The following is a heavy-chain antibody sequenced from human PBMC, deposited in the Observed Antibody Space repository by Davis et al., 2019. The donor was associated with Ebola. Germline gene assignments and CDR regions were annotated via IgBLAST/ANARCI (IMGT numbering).Heavy chain of an antibody. CDR3: ASWDDDYGDYGYFDL. D-gene: IGHD4-17*01. CDR2: ITSSGSTI. V-gene: IGHV3-11*01. CDR1: GFTFSDYY. Sequence: GESLKISCAASGFTFSDYYMSWIRQAPGKGLEWVSYITSSGSTIYYADSVKGRFTISRDNAKNTLYLQMNSLRAEDTSVYYCASWDDDYGDYGYFDLWGRGTLVTVSS. J-gene: IGHJ2*01.